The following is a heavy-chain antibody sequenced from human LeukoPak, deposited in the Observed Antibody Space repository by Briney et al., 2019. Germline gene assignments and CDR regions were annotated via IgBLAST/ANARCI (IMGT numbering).Heavy chain of an antibody. CDR2: INHSGST. CDR1: GGSFSGYY. Sequence: SETLSLTCAVYGGSFSGYYWSWIRQPPGKGLEWIGEINHSGSTNYNPSLKSRVTISVDTSKNQFSLKLSSVTAADTAVYYCARGFGGSFPVWGQGTLVTVSS. V-gene: IGHV4-34*01. J-gene: IGHJ4*02. CDR3: ARGFGGSFPV. D-gene: IGHD1-26*01.